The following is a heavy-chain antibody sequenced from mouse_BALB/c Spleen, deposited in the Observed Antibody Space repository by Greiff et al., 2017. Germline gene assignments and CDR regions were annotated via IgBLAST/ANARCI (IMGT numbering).Heavy chain of an antibody. V-gene: IGHV1S16*01. Sequence: QVQLQQSGAELVKPGVSVKLSSKALAYPFTSYYIYWVKQRPGQGLEWIGEIIPSNGGTNFNEKFKSKATLTVDKSSSTAYMQLSSLTSEDSAVYYCTSYDYEETWFAYWGQGTLVTVSA. D-gene: IGHD2-4*01. CDR2: IIPSNGGT. CDR3: TSYDYEETWFAY. J-gene: IGHJ3*01. CDR1: AYPFTSYY.